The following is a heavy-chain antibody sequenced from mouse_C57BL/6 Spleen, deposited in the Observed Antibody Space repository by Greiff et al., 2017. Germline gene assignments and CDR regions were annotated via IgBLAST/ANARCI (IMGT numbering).Heavy chain of an antibody. CDR2: FYPGNGGT. D-gene: IGHD3-2*01. CDR3: TRDGDSSCYCDMDY. Sequence: VQLQQSGTVLVRPGASVKLSCKTSGYTFTGYWMHWVKQRPGQGLEWIGAFYPGNGGTSYNEKFKGKAKLTAVTSASTAYMELSRLTTEDSAVYYCTRDGDSSCYCDMDYWGPGTTVTVSS. V-gene: IGHV1-5*01. CDR1: GYTFTGYW. J-gene: IGHJ1*01.